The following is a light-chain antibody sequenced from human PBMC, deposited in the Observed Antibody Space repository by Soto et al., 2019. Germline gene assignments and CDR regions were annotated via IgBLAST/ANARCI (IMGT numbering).Light chain of an antibody. CDR2: SNN. CDR1: SSNIGSNT. CDR3: AAWDDSRSVV. Sequence: QLVLTQPPSASGTPGQRVTISCSGSSSNIGSNTVNWYQQLPGTAPKLLIYSNNQRPSGVPDRFSGSKSGTSASLAISGLQSEDEADYYCAAWDDSRSVVFGGGTKLTVL. J-gene: IGLJ2*01. V-gene: IGLV1-44*01.